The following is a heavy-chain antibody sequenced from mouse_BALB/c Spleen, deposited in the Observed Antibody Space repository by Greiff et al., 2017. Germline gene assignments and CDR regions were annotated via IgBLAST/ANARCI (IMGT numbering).Heavy chain of an antibody. CDR2: ISYDGSN. J-gene: IGHJ3*01. CDR3: ARDAGTMITTGSWFAY. CDR1: GYSITSGYY. Sequence: EVKLKESGPGLVKPSQSLSLTCSVTGYSITSGYYWNWIRQFPGNKLEWMGYISYDGSNNYNPSLKNRISITRDTSKNQFFLKLNSVTTEDTATYYCARDAGTMITTGSWFAYWGQGTLVTVSA. V-gene: IGHV3-6*02. D-gene: IGHD2-4*01.